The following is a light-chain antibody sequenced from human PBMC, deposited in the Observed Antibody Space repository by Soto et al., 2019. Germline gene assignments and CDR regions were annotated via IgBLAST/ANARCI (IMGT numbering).Light chain of an antibody. V-gene: IGKV1-5*01. CDR1: QSVSGW. CDR2: DAS. CDR3: QQSYNIPRT. Sequence: DSPMSQSPFTLSASVGDTVTVTCRASQSVSGWLAWYQQKPGEAPKLLIYDASALPRGVPSRFNGSGSGTDFTLTINSLLPEDFATYYCQQSYNIPRTFGQGTKVDIK. J-gene: IGKJ1*01.